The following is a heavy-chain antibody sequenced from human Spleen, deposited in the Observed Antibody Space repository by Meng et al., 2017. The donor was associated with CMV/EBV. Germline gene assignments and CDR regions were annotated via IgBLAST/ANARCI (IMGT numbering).Heavy chain of an antibody. D-gene: IGHD2-2*01. CDR1: GYTFTSYY. J-gene: IGHJ4*02. CDR3: AREVVAAADY. Sequence: ASVKVSCKASGYTFTSYYVHWVRQAPGQGLEWMGIINPSGGSTTYAQRFQGRVTMTRDTSTSTAYMELSRLRSDDTAVYYCAREVVAAADYWGQGTLVTVSS. CDR2: INPSGGST. V-gene: IGHV1-46*01.